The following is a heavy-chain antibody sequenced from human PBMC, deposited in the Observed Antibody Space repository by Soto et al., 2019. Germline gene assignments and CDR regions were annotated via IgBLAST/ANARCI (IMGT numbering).Heavy chain of an antibody. Sequence: PGGSLRLSCAASGFTFSSYWMSWVRQAPGKGLEWVANIKQDGSEKYYVDSVKGRFTISRDNAKNSLYLQMNSLRAEDTAVYYCARVYFVGATDYFDYWGQGTLVTVSS. V-gene: IGHV3-7*01. J-gene: IGHJ4*02. CDR2: IKQDGSEK. CDR1: GFTFSSYW. CDR3: ARVYFVGATDYFDY. D-gene: IGHD1-26*01.